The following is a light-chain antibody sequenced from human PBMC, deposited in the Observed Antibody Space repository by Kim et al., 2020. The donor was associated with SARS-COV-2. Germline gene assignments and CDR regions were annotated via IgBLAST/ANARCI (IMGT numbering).Light chain of an antibody. CDR3: QTYDNPPDS. J-gene: IGKJ2*03. Sequence: DIQMTQSPSSLSASVGDRVTITCRASQDIINSLHWYQHKPGKAPKLLIYDASNLERGVPSRFSGSGSGTSFTFTITSLQPEDVATYYSQTYDNPPDSLAQGPKLEI. V-gene: IGKV1-33*01. CDR2: DAS. CDR1: QDIINS.